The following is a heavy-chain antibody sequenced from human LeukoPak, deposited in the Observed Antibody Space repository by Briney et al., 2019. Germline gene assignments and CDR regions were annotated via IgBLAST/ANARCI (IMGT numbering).Heavy chain of an antibody. CDR1: GGSISSYY. V-gene: IGHV4-59*01. D-gene: IGHD4-17*01. Sequence: PSETLSLTCTVSGGSISSYYWSWIRQPPGKGLEWIGYIYYSGSTNYNPSLKSRVTISVDTSKNQFSLKLRSVTAADTAVYYCARVRYGDYGIDPWGQGTLVTVSS. J-gene: IGHJ5*02. CDR3: ARVRYGDYGIDP. CDR2: IYYSGST.